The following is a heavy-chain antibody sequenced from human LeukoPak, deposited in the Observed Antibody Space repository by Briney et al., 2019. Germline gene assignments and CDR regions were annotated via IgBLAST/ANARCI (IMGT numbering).Heavy chain of an antibody. Sequence: GESLKISCQGSGYPFTNYWFGWVRQMPGKGLECMGIIYPGDSDTRYSPSFQGQVTISADKSISTAYLQWSSLKASDTAMYYCARQDYYYYGMDVWGQGTTVTVSS. CDR1: GYPFTNYW. CDR3: ARQDYYYYGMDV. J-gene: IGHJ6*02. CDR2: IYPGDSDT. V-gene: IGHV5-51*01.